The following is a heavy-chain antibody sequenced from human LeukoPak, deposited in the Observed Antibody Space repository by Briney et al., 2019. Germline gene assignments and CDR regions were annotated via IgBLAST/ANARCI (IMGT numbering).Heavy chain of an antibody. D-gene: IGHD3-16*01. V-gene: IGHV3-30*04. Sequence: PGRSLRLSCAASGFTFSSYAMHWVRQAPGKGLEWVAVISYDGSNKYYADSVKGRFTISRDNSKNTLYLQMNSLRAEDTAEYYCARGLGEFSPPDYWGQGTLVTVSS. J-gene: IGHJ4*02. CDR2: ISYDGSNK. CDR3: ARGLGEFSPPDY. CDR1: GFTFSSYA.